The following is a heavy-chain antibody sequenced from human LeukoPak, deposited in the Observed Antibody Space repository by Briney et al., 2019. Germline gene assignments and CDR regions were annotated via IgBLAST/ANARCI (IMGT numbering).Heavy chain of an antibody. CDR1: GFTFSSYA. V-gene: IGHV3-64D*06. CDR2: ISSNGGST. Sequence: GGSLRLSCSASGFTFSSYAMHWVRQAPGKGLEYVSAISSNGGSTYYADSVKGGFTISRDNSKNTLYLQMSSLRAEDTAVYYCVKAGGSGTYYFDYWGQGTLVTVSS. CDR3: VKAGGSGTYYFDY. J-gene: IGHJ4*02. D-gene: IGHD3-10*01.